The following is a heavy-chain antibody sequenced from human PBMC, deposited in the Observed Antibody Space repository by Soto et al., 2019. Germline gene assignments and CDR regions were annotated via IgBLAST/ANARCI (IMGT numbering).Heavy chain of an antibody. CDR1: GGTFSSYT. D-gene: IGHD4-17*01. V-gene: IGHV1-69*04. CDR2: IIPILGIA. J-gene: IGHJ6*02. Sequence: SVKVSCKASGGTFSSYTISWVRQAPGQGLEWMGRIIPILGIANYAQKIQGRVTITEDESTSTAYMELSSLRSEDTAVYYCARDRRDYGDYYYYYGMDVWGQGTTVTVSS. CDR3: ARDRRDYGDYYYYYGMDV.